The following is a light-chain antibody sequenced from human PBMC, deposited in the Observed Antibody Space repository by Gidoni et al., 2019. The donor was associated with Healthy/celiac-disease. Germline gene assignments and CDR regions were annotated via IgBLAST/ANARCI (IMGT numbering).Light chain of an antibody. CDR3: QQYDNLPPLT. CDR2: DAY. J-gene: IGKJ4*01. V-gene: IGKV1-33*01. Sequence: IKMTQSPSSLSASVGDRVTITCQASQYISNYLNWYQQKPGKAPKLLIYDAYNLEKGVPSRFSGSGSGTDFTFTISRLQPEDIATYYCQQYDNLPPLTFGGGTKVEIK. CDR1: QYISNY.